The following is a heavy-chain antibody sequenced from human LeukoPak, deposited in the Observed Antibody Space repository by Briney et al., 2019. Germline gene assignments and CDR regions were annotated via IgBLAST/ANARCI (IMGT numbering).Heavy chain of an antibody. V-gene: IGHV4-34*01. D-gene: IGHD2-15*01. CDR2: INHSGST. J-gene: IGHJ6*02. CDR1: GGSLSGYW. Sequence: SETLSLTCVVYGGSLSGYWGSWMRRPPGKGLEWIGEINHSGSTKPNPSLKSRVTISVDTSKNQFSLRLRYVTAADPAVYYCARVPYCSGGSCNYYYYYGMDVWGQGTTVTVSS. CDR3: ARVPYCSGGSCNYYYYYGMDV.